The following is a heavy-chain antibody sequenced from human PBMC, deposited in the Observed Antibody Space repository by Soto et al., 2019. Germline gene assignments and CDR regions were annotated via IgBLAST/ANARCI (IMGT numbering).Heavy chain of an antibody. J-gene: IGHJ5*02. Sequence: QLQLQESGPGLMKPSETLSLTCSVSGGSISSNSYFWGWIRQPPGKGLEWIGSIYYSGSTYYNPSLKSRVTVSVDTSKNQFSLKLSSVTAADTAVYYCARHPSDFWFDPWGQGTLVTVSS. V-gene: IGHV4-39*01. D-gene: IGHD2-21*02. CDR2: IYYSGST. CDR1: GGSISSNSYF. CDR3: ARHPSDFWFDP.